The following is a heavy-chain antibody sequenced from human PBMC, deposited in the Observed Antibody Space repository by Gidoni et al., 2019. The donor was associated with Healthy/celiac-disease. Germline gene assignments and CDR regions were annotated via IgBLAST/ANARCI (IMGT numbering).Heavy chain of an antibody. CDR1: GFSLSTCAVG. CDR3: AHSSRAVTEMVGPVWFDP. CDR2: IYWNDDK. V-gene: IGHV2-5*01. J-gene: IGHJ5*02. Sequence: QITLKESGPTLVKPTQTLTLPCTFSGFSLSTCAVGVGWIRQPPGKALEWLALIYWNDDKRYSPSLKSRLNITKDTSKNQVVLTMTNMEPVDTDTYYCAHSSRAVTEMVGPVWFDPWGQGTLVTVSS. D-gene: IGHD3-3*01.